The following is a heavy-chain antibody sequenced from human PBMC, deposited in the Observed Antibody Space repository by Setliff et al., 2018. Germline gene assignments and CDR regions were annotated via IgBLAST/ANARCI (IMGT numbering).Heavy chain of an antibody. V-gene: IGHV3-30*07. CDR3: ARLALTGYDSSGYYYALEYYYYMDV. Sequence: GGSLRLSCAVSGFTLSSYGMHWVRQAPGKGLEWVAVVSHEGSTKDYTDSVKGRFTISRDNSKNTLYLQMNSLRAEDTAVYYCARLALTGYDSSGYYYALEYYYYMDVWGKGTTVTVSS. D-gene: IGHD3-22*01. CDR2: VSHEGSTK. CDR1: GFTLSSYG. J-gene: IGHJ6*03.